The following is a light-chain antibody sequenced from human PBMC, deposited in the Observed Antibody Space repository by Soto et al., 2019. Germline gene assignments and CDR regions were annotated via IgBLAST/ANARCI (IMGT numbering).Light chain of an antibody. CDR1: TANIGKNF. V-gene: IGLV1-47*02. J-gene: IGLJ3*02. CDR3: AAWDDSLSGNWV. CDR2: SDT. Sequence: QSVLTQSPSASGAPGQRVTISCSGNTANIGKNFVYWYLQLPGTAPKLLIFSDTQRPSGVPDRFSGSKSGSSASLVINGLRSEDDGDYYCAAWDDSLSGNWVFGGGTKLTVL.